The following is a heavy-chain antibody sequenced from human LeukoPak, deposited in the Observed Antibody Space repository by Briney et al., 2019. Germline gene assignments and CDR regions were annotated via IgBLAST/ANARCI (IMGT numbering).Heavy chain of an antibody. Sequence: GGSLRLSCAASGFTFSSYEMNWVRQAPGKGLEWVSKISSSGSAIYYADSVKGRFTISRDNAKSSLYLQMNSLRVEATAVYNCARGGSLGYWGQGTLVTVSS. V-gene: IGHV3-48*03. D-gene: IGHD6-19*01. CDR2: ISSSGSAI. CDR1: GFTFSSYE. CDR3: ARGGSLGY. J-gene: IGHJ4*02.